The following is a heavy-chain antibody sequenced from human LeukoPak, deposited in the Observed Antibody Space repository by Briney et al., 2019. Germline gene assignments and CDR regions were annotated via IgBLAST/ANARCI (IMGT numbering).Heavy chain of an antibody. CDR3: ARLLRICDILTGYYTHPNWFDP. CDR2: IYYSGST. D-gene: IGHD3-9*01. Sequence: SETLSLTCTVSGGSISSSSYYWGWIRQPPEKGLEWIGSIYYSGSTYYNPSLKSRVTISVDTSKNQFSLKLSSVTAADTAVYYCARLLRICDILTGYYTHPNWFDPWGQGTLVTVSS. V-gene: IGHV4-39*01. CDR1: GGSISSSSYY. J-gene: IGHJ5*02.